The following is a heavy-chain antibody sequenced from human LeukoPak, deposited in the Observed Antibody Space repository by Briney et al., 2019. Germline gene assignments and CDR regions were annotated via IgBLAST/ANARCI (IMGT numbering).Heavy chain of an antibody. CDR3: ARDGDIVVVPAAPPRGNFDC. D-gene: IGHD2-2*01. CDR1: GFTFSDYY. CDR2: ISSSGSTI. V-gene: IGHV3-11*01. J-gene: IGHJ4*02. Sequence: PGGSLRLSCAASGFTFSDYYMSWIRQAPGKGLEWVSYISSSGSTIYYADSVKGRFTISRDNAKNSLYLQMNSLRAEDTAVYYCARDGDIVVVPAAPPRGNFDCWGQGTLVTVSS.